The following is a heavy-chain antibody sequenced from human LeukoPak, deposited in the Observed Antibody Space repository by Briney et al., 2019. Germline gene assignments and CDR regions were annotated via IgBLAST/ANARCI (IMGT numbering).Heavy chain of an antibody. Sequence: SVKVSCKASGGTFSSYAISWVRQSPGQGLEWMGRIIPILGIANYAQKFQGRVTITADKSTSTAYMELSSLRSEDTAVYYCARIAVAGSEDYWGQGTLVTVSS. CDR3: ARIAVAGSEDY. CDR2: IIPILGIA. CDR1: GGTFSSYA. V-gene: IGHV1-69*04. D-gene: IGHD6-19*01. J-gene: IGHJ4*02.